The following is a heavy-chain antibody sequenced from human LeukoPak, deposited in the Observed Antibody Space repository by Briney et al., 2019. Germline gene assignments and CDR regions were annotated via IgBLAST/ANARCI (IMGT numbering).Heavy chain of an antibody. D-gene: IGHD4-23*01. CDR3: VRDLDLGGYSSFVS. CDR2: IRSDGGSS. CDR1: GFTFSNYFW. Sequence: GGSLRLSCAASGFTFSNYFWMHWVRQAPGKGLVWVSRIRSDGGSSTYADSVKGRFTISRDNAKNTLYPQMNTLRAEDTAVYYCVRDLDLGGYSSFVSWGQGTLVTVSS. J-gene: IGHJ4*02. V-gene: IGHV3-74*01.